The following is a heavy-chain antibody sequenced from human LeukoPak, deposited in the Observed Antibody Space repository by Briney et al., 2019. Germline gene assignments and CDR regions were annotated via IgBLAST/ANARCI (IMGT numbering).Heavy chain of an antibody. V-gene: IGHV1-24*01. Sequence: ASVKLSCKVSGSTLTELSMHWVGQAPGKPLEWMGGLDPEDGVITYAKKFKGRVTMTAATSTNTTYMELSSLTSEDATVYHCATYRLGAFDIWGQGTMVTVSS. CDR2: LDPEDGVI. D-gene: IGHD1-26*01. CDR3: ATYRLGAFDI. J-gene: IGHJ3*02. CDR1: GSTLTELS.